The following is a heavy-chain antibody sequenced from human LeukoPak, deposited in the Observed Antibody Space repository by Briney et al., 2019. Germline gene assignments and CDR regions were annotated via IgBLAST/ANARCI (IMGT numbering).Heavy chain of an antibody. D-gene: IGHD3-9*01. CDR3: ARRYFDWSYWFDP. Sequence: PGGSLRLSCAISGFTSTTAWMTWVRQAPGKGLEWVADIRQDGCDKYYVDSVKGRFTISRDNAKNSLYLQMNSLRAEDTAVYYCARRYFDWSYWFDPWGQGTLVTVSS. V-gene: IGHV3-7*01. J-gene: IGHJ5*02. CDR2: IRQDGCDK. CDR1: GFTSTTAW.